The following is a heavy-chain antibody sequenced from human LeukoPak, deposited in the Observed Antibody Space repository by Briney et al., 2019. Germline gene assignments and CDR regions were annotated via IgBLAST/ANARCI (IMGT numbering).Heavy chain of an antibody. V-gene: IGHV3-9*01. CDR1: GFTFDDYA. D-gene: IGHD3-10*01. J-gene: IGHJ4*02. Sequence: PGRSLRLSCAASGFTFDDYAMHWVRQAPGKGLEWVSTISWNRGTIAYADSVKGRFTISRDNAKNSLYLQMNSLRTEGTALYYCAKDVAGGSGSSLDFWGQGTLVTVSS. CDR2: ISWNRGTI. CDR3: AKDVAGGSGSSLDF.